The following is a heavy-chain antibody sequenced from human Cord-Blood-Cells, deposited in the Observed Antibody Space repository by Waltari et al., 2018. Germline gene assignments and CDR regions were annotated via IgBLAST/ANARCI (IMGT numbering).Heavy chain of an antibody. V-gene: IGHV1-3*01. J-gene: IGHJ4*02. CDR1: GYTFTSYA. CDR3: ARDVGYCTGGVCYYFDY. D-gene: IGHD2-8*02. Sequence: QVQLVQSGAEVKKPGASVKVSCKASGYTFTSYAMHWVRPAPGQRLEWMGWINAGNGNTKYSQKFQGRVTITRDTSASTAYMELSSLRSEDTAVYYCARDVGYCTGGVCYYFDYWGQGTLVTVSS. CDR2: INAGNGNT.